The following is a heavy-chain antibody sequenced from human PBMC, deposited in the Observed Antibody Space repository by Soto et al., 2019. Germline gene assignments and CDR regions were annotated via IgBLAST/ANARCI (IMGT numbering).Heavy chain of an antibody. V-gene: IGHV1-69*13. CDR3: ARDTETGVGYFDWPQAPYYYYGMDV. CDR2: IIPIFGTA. J-gene: IGHJ6*02. Sequence: ASVKVSCKASGGTFSSYAISWVRQAPGQGLEWMGGIIPIFGTANYAQKFQGRVTITADESTSTAYMELSSLRSEDTAVYYCARDTETGVGYFDWPQAPYYYYGMDVWGQGTTVTVSS. D-gene: IGHD3-9*01. CDR1: GGTFSSYA.